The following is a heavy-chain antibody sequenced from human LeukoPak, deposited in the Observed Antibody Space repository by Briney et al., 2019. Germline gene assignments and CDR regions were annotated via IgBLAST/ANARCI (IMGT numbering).Heavy chain of an antibody. CDR1: GGSISSYY. CDR3: ARATYYYDSSGYCLDY. Sequence: PSETLSLTCTVSGGSISSYYWSWIRQPPGKGLEWIGYIYYSGSTNYNPSLKSRVTISVDTSKNQFSLKLSSVTAADTAVYYCARATYYYDSSGYCLDYWGQGTLVTVSS. V-gene: IGHV4-59*01. D-gene: IGHD3-22*01. CDR2: IYYSGST. J-gene: IGHJ4*02.